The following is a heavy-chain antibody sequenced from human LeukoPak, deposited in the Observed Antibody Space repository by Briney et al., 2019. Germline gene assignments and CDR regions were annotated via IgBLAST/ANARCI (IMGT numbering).Heavy chain of an antibody. Sequence: PSETLSLTCAVYGGSFSGYYWSWIRQPPGKGLEWIGEINHSGSTNYNPSLKSRVTISVDTSKNQFSLKLSSVTAADTAVYYCASGPIAAAGTLPSWGQGTLVTVSS. D-gene: IGHD6-13*01. J-gene: IGHJ5*02. CDR1: GGSFSGYY. CDR2: INHSGST. CDR3: ASGPIAAAGTLPS. V-gene: IGHV4-34*01.